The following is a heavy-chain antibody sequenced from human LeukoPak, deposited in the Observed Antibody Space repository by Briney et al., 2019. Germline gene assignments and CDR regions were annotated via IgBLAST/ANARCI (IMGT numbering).Heavy chain of an antibody. CDR3: ARGFHRYNYDSGAYSVY. Sequence: ETLSLTCTVSGGSISSYYWSWIRQPPGKGLEWISYISSSSSTIYYADSVRGRFTISRDNAKNSLYLQMNSLRAEDTAVYYCARGFHRYNYDSGAYSVYWGQGTLVTVSS. V-gene: IGHV3-48*01. CDR2: ISSSSSTI. J-gene: IGHJ4*02. D-gene: IGHD3-22*01. CDR1: GGSISSYY.